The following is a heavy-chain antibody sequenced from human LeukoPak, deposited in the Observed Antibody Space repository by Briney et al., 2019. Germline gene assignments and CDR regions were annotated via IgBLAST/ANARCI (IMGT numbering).Heavy chain of an antibody. V-gene: IGHV4-31*03. J-gene: IGHJ5*02. CDR1: GGSISSGGYY. Sequence: SETLSLTCTVSGGSISSGGYYWSWIRQHPGKGLVWIVYIYYSGSNSYTPSVKSRVTISVDTSKNQFSLKLSSVTAADTAVYYCASTAKYYDFRSGYYGWFDPWGQGTLVTVSS. CDR2: IYYSGSN. D-gene: IGHD3-3*01. CDR3: ASTAKYYDFRSGYYGWFDP.